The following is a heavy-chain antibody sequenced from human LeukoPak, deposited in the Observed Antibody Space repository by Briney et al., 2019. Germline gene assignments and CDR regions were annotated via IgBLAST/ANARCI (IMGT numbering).Heavy chain of an antibody. CDR1: GYTFTSYG. D-gene: IGHD3-9*01. V-gene: IGHV1-18*01. CDR3: ARESADDILTGYYFDY. Sequence: ASVKVSCKASGYTFTSYGISWVRQAPGQGLEWMGWISAYNGNTNYAQKLQGRVTMTTDTSTSTAYKELGSLRSDDTAVYYCARESADDILTGYYFDYWGQGTLVTVSS. CDR2: ISAYNGNT. J-gene: IGHJ4*02.